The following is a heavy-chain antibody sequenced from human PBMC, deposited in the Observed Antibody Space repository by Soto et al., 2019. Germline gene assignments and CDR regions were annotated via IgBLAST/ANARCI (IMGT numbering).Heavy chain of an antibody. V-gene: IGHV4-39*01. Sequence: QVDLLASGPGLVTPSETLSLTCTVAGGSMTRSGYYWGWIRQPPGNDRQYIGSVYTHGQTYYNPSLTAPVSISVDTSRNQFSLSLRSVTAADTAVYFWVRRGRTSNGDWFDLWGQGILVTVSS. CDR1: GGSMTRSGYY. CDR2: VYTHGQT. CDR3: VRRGRTSNGDWFDL. J-gene: IGHJ5*02. D-gene: IGHD3-3*02.